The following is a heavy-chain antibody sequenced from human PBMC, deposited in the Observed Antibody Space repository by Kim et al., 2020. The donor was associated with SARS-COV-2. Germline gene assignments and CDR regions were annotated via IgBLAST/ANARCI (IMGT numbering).Heavy chain of an antibody. CDR2: VNHSGIT. CDR3: ARGRAGVGPSPILGLGPYSYYYALVV. CDR1: GGSFSAYS. J-gene: IGHJ6*01. Sequence: SETLSLTCAVYGGSFSAYSWIWIRHAPGQGLERIGEVNHSGITKSHPSLTRRVTISVDTSKNQFALILPAVTASDTAVSYCARGRAGVGPSPILGLGPYSYYYALVVGGQEPTDTVS. D-gene: IGHD3-3*01. V-gene: IGHV4-34*01.